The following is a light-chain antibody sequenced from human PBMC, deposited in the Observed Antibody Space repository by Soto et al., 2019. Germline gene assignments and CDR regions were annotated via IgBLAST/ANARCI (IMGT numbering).Light chain of an antibody. J-gene: IGKJ5*01. CDR3: QQYDDLPIT. V-gene: IGKV1-33*01. CDR1: QDISNY. Sequence: DIQMTQSPSTLSASVGDRVTITCQASQDISNYLNWYQQKPGKAPEILIYKASTLKSGVPSRFSGSGSGTEFTLTISSLQPEDIATYFCQQYDDLPITFGQGTRLEIK. CDR2: KAS.